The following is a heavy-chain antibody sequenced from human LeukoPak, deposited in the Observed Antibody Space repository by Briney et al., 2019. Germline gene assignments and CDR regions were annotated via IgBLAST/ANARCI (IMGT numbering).Heavy chain of an antibody. CDR1: GYTFTSYG. CDR3: ARSITMVRGVSCNDY. D-gene: IGHD3-10*01. V-gene: IGHV1-18*01. Sequence: GASVKVSCKASGYTFTSYGISWVRQAPGQGLEWMGWISSYNGNTNYAPKLQGRVTMTTDTSTSTVYMELRSLRSDDTALYYCARSITMVRGVSCNDYWGQGTLVTVSS. J-gene: IGHJ4*02. CDR2: ISSYNGNT.